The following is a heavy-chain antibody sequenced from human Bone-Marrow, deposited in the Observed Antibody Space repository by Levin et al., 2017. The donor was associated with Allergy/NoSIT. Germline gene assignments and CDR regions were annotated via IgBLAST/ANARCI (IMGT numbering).Heavy chain of an antibody. CDR2: INHSGST. V-gene: IGHV4-34*01. J-gene: IGHJ1*01. D-gene: IGHD3-10*01. CDR1: VSPFGAYH. CDR3: ARGVFEFDSGSYYNSGFQH. Sequence: SQTLSLTCAVSVSPFGAYHWSWIRQPPGEAQEWIGEINHSGSTNYNPSFKSRITKSQDTSKKQLSLRLSSVTAADTAVYYCARGVFEFDSGSYYNSGFQHWGQGTLVTVSS.